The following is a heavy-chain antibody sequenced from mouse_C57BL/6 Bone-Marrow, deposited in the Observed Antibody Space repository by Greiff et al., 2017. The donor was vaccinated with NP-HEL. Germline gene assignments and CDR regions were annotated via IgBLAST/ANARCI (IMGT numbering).Heavy chain of an antibody. Sequence: VQLQQSGAGLVKPGASVKMSCKASGYTFTTYPIEWVKQNHGKSLEWIGNFHPYNDDTEYNEKFKNKATLTVEKSSSTVYLELSRFTSDDSSVYYCARGGNYWYYFDYWGQGTTLTVSS. CDR3: ARGGNYWYYFDY. CDR2: FHPYNDDT. J-gene: IGHJ2*01. CDR1: GYTFTTYP. D-gene: IGHD2-1*01. V-gene: IGHV1-47*01.